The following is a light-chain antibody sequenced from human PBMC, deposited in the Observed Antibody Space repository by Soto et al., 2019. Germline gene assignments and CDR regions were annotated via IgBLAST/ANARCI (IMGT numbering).Light chain of an antibody. CDR3: HQYGSAPAWT. CDR2: GAS. CDR1: QSISSNY. Sequence: EIVLTQSPGTLSLFPGERATLSCRASQSISSNYLAGYQQKPGQAPRLLIHGASNRATGIPDRFRGAGSGTDFTLTISRLEPEDFAVYYCHQYGSAPAWTFGQGTKVEIK. V-gene: IGKV3-20*01. J-gene: IGKJ1*01.